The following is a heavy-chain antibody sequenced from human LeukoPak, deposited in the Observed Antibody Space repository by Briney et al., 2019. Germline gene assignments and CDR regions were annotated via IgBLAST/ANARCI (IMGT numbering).Heavy chain of an antibody. D-gene: IGHD3-22*01. V-gene: IGHV3-23*01. CDR3: AKQGKGSYYYDSSGYYNWFDP. CDR2: ISGSGGST. CDR1: GFTFSSYA. J-gene: IGHJ5*02. Sequence: PGGSLRLSCAASGFTFSSYAMSWVRQAPGKGLEWVSAISGSGGSTYYADSVKGRFTISRDNSKNTLYLQMNSLRAEDTAVYYCAKQGKGSYYYDSSGYYNWFDPWGQGTLVTVSS.